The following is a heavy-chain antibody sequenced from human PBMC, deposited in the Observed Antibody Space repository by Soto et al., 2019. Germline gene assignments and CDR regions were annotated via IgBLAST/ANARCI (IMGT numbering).Heavy chain of an antibody. CDR1: GFTFSSYA. CDR3: TKDSRVTMFGGVIITPGY. J-gene: IGHJ4*02. CDR2: ISGSDDTT. Sequence: PGGSLRLSCTASGFTFSSYAMSWVRQAPGKGLEWVAAISGSDDTTYYADSVKGRFTISRDNSKNTLYLQMNSLRAEDTAVYYFTKDSRVTMFGGVIITPGYWGRGTLVTVSS. V-gene: IGHV3-23*01. D-gene: IGHD3-10*01.